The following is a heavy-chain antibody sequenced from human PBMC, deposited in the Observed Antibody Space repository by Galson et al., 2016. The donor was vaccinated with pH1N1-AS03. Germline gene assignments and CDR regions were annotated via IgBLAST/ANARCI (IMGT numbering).Heavy chain of an antibody. V-gene: IGHV3-48*01. Sequence: SLRLSCAASVSLSGYSVNWVRQAPGKGLEWVAYIGSSGRTISYADSVKGRFTVSRDSGKNSVELQMNSLGAEDTAVYYCAGDSPTTLICGEVWGQGTLVTVSS. D-gene: IGHD3-10*01. CDR3: AGDSPTTLICGEV. CDR2: IGSSGRTI. J-gene: IGHJ4*02. CDR1: VSLSGYS.